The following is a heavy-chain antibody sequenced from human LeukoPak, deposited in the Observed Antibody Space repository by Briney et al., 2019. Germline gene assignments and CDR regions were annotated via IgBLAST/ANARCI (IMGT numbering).Heavy chain of an antibody. CDR2: MNPNSGNT. D-gene: IGHD3-22*01. CDR1: GYTFTSYD. J-gene: IGHJ3*02. Sequence: ASVKVSSKASGYTFTSYDINWVRQATGQGLEWMGWMNPNSGNTGYAQKFQGRVTITRNTSISTAYMELSSLRSEDTAVYYCARGEYYDDAFDIWGQGTMVTVSS. CDR3: ARGEYYDDAFDI. V-gene: IGHV1-8*03.